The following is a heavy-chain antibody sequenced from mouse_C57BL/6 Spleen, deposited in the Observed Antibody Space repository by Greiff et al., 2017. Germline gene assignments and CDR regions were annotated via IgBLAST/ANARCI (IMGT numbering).Heavy chain of an antibody. J-gene: IGHJ1*03. CDR1: GYTFTDYY. CDR2: INPNNGGT. CDR3: ARGVTGTWYFDV. D-gene: IGHD4-1*01. V-gene: IGHV1-26*01. Sequence: VQLQQSGPELVKPGASVKISCKASGYTFTDYYMNWVKQSHGKSLEWIGDINPNNGGTSYNQKFKGKATLTVDKSSSTAYMELRSLTSEDSAVYYCARGVTGTWYFDVWGTGTTVTVSS.